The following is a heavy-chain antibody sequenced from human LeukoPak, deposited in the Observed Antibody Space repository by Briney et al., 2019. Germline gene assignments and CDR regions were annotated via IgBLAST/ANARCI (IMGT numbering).Heavy chain of an antibody. J-gene: IGHJ3*02. CDR3: ARDGCSSTSCYNLDAFDI. D-gene: IGHD2-2*02. CDR1: GGSFSGYY. Sequence: PSETLSLTCAVYGGSFSGYYWSWIRQPPGKGLEWIGEINHSGSTNYNPSLKSRVTISVDTSKNQFSLKLRSVTAADTAVYYCARDGCSSTSCYNLDAFDIWGQGTMVTVSS. CDR2: INHSGST. V-gene: IGHV4-34*01.